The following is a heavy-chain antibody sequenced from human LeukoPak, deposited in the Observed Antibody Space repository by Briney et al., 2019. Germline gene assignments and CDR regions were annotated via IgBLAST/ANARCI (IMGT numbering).Heavy chain of an antibody. D-gene: IGHD1-14*01. CDR1: GFTFSSYW. CDR2: ISSSSSYI. CDR3: AREEPYYYMDV. Sequence: GGSLRLSCAASGFTFSSYWMNWVRQAPGKGLEWVSSISSSSSYIYYADSVKGRFTISRDNAKNSLYLQMNSLRAEDTAVYYCAREEPYYYMDVWGKGTTVTVSS. J-gene: IGHJ6*03. V-gene: IGHV3-21*01.